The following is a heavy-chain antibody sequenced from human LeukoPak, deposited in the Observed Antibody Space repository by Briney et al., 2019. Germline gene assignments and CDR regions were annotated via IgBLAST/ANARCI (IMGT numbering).Heavy chain of an antibody. CDR3: AKDRGRYFDWFGY. D-gene: IGHD3-9*01. CDR1: GFTFSSYG. V-gene: IGHV3-30*18. CDR2: RVYDGSNK. Sequence: GGSLRLSCAASGFTFSSYGMHWVRQAPGKGLEGVVVRVYDGSNKYYAESLKGRFTICRDNSKNTLYLKVNSQRAEERAVYSCAKDRGRYFDWFGYWGQGTLVTVSS. J-gene: IGHJ4*02.